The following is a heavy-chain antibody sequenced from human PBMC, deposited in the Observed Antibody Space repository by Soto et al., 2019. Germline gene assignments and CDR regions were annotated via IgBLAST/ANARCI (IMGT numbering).Heavy chain of an antibody. D-gene: IGHD2-15*01. CDR1: GFTFSDYY. Sequence: QVQLVESGGGLVKPGGSLRLSCAASGFTFSDYYMSWIRQAPGKGLEWVSYISSSSYTNYADSVKGRFTISRDNAKNSLYLQMNSLRAEDTAVYYCAREGYCSGGSCTPYDYGMDVWGQGTTVTVSS. CDR2: ISSSSYT. CDR3: AREGYCSGGSCTPYDYGMDV. J-gene: IGHJ6*02. V-gene: IGHV3-11*06.